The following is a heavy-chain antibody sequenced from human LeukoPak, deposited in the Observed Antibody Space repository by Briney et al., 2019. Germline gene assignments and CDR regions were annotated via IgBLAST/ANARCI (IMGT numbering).Heavy chain of an antibody. CDR1: GFTFRTYG. Sequence: GGSLRLSCVGTGFTFRTYGMTWVRQAPGKGLEWVSLISGTGETTFYADSVKGRFTISRDNFKNTVYLQMNSLRAEDTAVYYCARDSGVGACLFCSAFDLWGQGTMVTVSS. J-gene: IGHJ3*01. V-gene: IGHV3-23*01. D-gene: IGHD1-26*01. CDR2: ISGTGETT. CDR3: ARDSGVGACLFCSAFDL.